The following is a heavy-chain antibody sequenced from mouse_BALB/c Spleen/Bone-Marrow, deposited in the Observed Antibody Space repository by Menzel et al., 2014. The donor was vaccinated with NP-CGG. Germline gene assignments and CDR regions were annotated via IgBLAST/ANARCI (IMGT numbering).Heavy chain of an antibody. J-gene: IGHJ2*01. CDR3: ARDMGLLRFDY. CDR2: IRHNPYGYTT. V-gene: IGHV7-3*02. Sequence: EVQREESGGGLVQPGGSLRLSCATSGFPFTDYYMTWVRQPPGKTLEWSGFIRHNPYGYTTEYSASVKGRITISRDNSQSILYLQMNTLRLDNSATYYCARDMGLLRFDYWGQGTTLTVSS. D-gene: IGHD2-3*01. CDR1: GFPFTDYY.